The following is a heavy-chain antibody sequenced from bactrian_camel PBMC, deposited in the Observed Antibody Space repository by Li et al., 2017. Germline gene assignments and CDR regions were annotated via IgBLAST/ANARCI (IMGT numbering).Heavy chain of an antibody. Sequence: HVQLVESGGGSVQAGESLRLSCVASGWTHTNIAWFRQIPGKEREGVAGIDSSGRTTYADSVKGRFTISRDNARNTLYLQLNSLTREDSAMYYCTRETQWVGYHEFAEYWGQGTQVTVS. J-gene: IGHJ4*01. V-gene: IGHV3S53*01. CDR1: GWTHTNIA. CDR3: TRETQWVGYHEFAEY. CDR2: IDSSGRT. D-gene: IGHD5*01.